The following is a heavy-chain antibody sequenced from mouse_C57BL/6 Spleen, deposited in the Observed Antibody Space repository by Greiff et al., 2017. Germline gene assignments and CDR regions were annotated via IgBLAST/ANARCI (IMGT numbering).Heavy chain of an antibody. CDR1: GYAFTNYL. Sequence: VQLQQSGAELVRPGTSVKGSCKASGYAFTNYLIAWVKQRPGQGLEWIGVINPGSGGTNYNEKFKGKATLTADKSSSTADMQLSSLTSEDSSVYYCARDWYGKGYFDYWGQGTTLTVSA. CDR3: ARDWYGKGYFDY. CDR2: INPGSGGT. D-gene: IGHD2-14*01. J-gene: IGHJ2*01. V-gene: IGHV1-54*01.